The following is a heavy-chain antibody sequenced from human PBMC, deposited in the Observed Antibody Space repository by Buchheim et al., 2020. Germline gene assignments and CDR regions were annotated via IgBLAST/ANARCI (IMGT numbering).Heavy chain of an antibody. CDR1: GFTVSSNY. V-gene: IGHV3-66*01. D-gene: IGHD3-16*01. J-gene: IGHJ4*02. CDR2: IYSGGST. Sequence: EVQLVESGGGLVQPGGSLRLSCAASGFTVSSNYMSWVRQAPGKGLEWVSVIYSGGSTYYADSVKGRFTTSRDNSKNTLYLQMNSLRAEDTAVYYCARATYDYVWGSYYFDYWGQGTL. CDR3: ARATYDYVWGSYYFDY.